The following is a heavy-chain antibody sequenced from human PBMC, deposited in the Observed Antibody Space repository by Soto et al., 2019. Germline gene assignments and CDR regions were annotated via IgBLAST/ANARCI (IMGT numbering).Heavy chain of an antibody. CDR2: IKGDGSST. D-gene: IGHD3-3*02. CDR3: ARGAFHNYYVDS. V-gene: IGHV3-74*01. CDR1: GFTFSTYW. Sequence: EVQLVESGGDSVQPGGSLRLSCAASGFTFSTYWMHWVRQAPGEGLVWVSRIKGDGSSTSSADSVECRFTISRDNAKNTVYLHMNSLRADDTAVYYCARGAFHNYYVDSWGQGTLVTVSS. J-gene: IGHJ4*02.